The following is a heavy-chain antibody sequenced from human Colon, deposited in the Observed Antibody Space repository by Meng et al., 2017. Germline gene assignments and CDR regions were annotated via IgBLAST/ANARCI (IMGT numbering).Heavy chain of an antibody. J-gene: IGHJ5*02. V-gene: IGHV4-39*07. CDR1: GGSIRSTSNY. CDR2: INHRGIT. Sequence: QVQLQESGPGLVKPSETLSLTCTVSGGSIRSTSNYWVWVRQPPGTRLEWIGEINHRGITNYNPTLNIRVSVSVDTSKNQFSLNVTSVTAADTAIYYCARGEVTTSDLWSQGTLVTVSS. CDR3: ARGEVTTSDL. D-gene: IGHD4-17*01.